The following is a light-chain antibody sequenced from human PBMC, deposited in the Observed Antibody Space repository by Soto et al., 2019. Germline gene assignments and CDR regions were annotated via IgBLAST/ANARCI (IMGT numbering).Light chain of an antibody. CDR3: QHYNSYSEA. J-gene: IGKJ1*01. Sequence: IVLTQYPGTLFLSPGERATLSCRASQNIGTYLAWYQQKNGQAPSLLIFGASTRATGIPARFSGSGSGTEFTLTISSLQSEDFATYYCQHYNSYSEAFGQGTKVDIK. CDR1: QNIGTY. V-gene: IGKV3D-15*01. CDR2: GAS.